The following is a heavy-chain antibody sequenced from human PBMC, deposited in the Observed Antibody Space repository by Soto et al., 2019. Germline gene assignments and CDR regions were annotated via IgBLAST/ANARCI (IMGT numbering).Heavy chain of an antibody. CDR1: GGSISSGGYY. Sequence: SETLSLTCTVSGGSISSGGYYWSWIRQHPGKGLEWIGYIYYSGSTYYNPSLKSRVTISVDTSKNQFSLKLSPVTAADTAVYYCARDGGVVVITSGAFDIWGQGTMVTVSS. CDR3: ARDGGVVVITSGAFDI. CDR2: IYYSGST. V-gene: IGHV4-31*03. D-gene: IGHD3-22*01. J-gene: IGHJ3*02.